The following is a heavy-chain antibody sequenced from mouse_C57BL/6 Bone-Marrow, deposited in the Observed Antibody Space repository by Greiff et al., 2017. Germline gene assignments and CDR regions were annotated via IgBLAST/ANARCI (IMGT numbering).Heavy chain of an antibody. V-gene: IGHV1-53*01. CDR1: GYTFTSYW. Sequence: QVQLKQPGTELVKPGASVKLSCKASGYTFTSYWMHWVKQRPGQGLEWIGNINPSNGGTNYNEKFKSKATLTVDKSSSTAYMQRSSLTSEDSAVYYCARKRELGPFDYWGQGTTLTVSS. D-gene: IGHD4-1*01. J-gene: IGHJ2*01. CDR2: INPSNGGT. CDR3: ARKRELGPFDY.